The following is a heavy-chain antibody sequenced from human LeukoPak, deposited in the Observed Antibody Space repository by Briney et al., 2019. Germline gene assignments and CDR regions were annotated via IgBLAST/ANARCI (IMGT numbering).Heavy chain of an antibody. D-gene: IGHD5-18*01. Sequence: TGGSLRLSCAASGFIFSSYGMHWVRQAPGKGLEWVAFIRYDGSNKDYADSVKGRFTISRDNSKNTVYLQMNSLRGEDTAVYYCAKNTRVPHYWGQGTLVTVSS. CDR2: IRYDGSNK. CDR3: AKNTRVPHY. V-gene: IGHV3-30*02. CDR1: GFIFSSYG. J-gene: IGHJ4*02.